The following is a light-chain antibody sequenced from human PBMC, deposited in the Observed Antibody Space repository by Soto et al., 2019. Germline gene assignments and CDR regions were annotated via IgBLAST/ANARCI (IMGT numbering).Light chain of an antibody. CDR1: QSIRSL. V-gene: IGKV1-12*01. CDR3: QQANSFPIT. Sequence: DIQMTQSPSTLSASVGDRVTITCRASQSIRSLLAWYQQKPGKAPKVLIYAASSLQSGVPSRFSGSGSGTDFTLTISSLQPEDFATYYCQQANSFPITFRQGTRLEIK. J-gene: IGKJ5*01. CDR2: AAS.